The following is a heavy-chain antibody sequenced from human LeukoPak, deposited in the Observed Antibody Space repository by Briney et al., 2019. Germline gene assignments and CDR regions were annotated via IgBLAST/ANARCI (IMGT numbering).Heavy chain of an antibody. CDR1: GGXISSGGYS. V-gene: IGHV4-30-2*01. D-gene: IGHD6-13*01. Sequence: SQTLSLTCAVSGGXISSGGYSWSWIRQPPGTGLEWIGYIYHSGSTYYNPSLKSRVTISVDRSKNQFSLKLSSVTAADTAVYYCARGTSSWYRGLDYWGQGTLVTVSS. CDR3: ARGTSSWYRGLDY. CDR2: IYHSGST. J-gene: IGHJ4*02.